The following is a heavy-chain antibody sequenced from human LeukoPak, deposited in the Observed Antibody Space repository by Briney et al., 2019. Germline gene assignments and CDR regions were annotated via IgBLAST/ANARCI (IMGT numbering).Heavy chain of an antibody. Sequence: PSETLSLTCAVYGGSFSVYYWSWIRQPPGKGLEWIGEINHSGNINYNPSLKSRVTISIDTSKNQFSLKLSSVTAADMAVYYCARDEVGAAHWGQGTLVTVSS. CDR1: GGSFSVYY. CDR2: INHSGNI. V-gene: IGHV4-34*01. CDR3: ARDEVGAAH. D-gene: IGHD1-26*01. J-gene: IGHJ4*02.